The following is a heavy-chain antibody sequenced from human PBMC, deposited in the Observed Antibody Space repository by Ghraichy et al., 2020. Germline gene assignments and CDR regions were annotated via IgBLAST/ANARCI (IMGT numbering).Heavy chain of an antibody. CDR2: ISGSGGST. CDR1: GFTFSSYA. CDR3: AKAMYSSGWSAYYYGMDV. J-gene: IGHJ6*02. Sequence: LSLTCAASGFTFSSYAMSWVRQAPGKGLEWVSAISGSGGSTYYADSVKGRFTISRDNSKNTLYLQMNSLRAEDTAVYYCAKAMYSSGWSAYYYGMDVWGQGTTVTVSS. D-gene: IGHD6-19*01. V-gene: IGHV3-23*01.